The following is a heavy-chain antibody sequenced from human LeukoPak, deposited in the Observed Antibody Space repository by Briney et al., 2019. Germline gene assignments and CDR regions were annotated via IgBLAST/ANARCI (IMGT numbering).Heavy chain of an antibody. V-gene: IGHV1-2*02. CDR3: ARGGPHHGFDI. Sequence: GASVKVSCKASGYTFTDYYMHWVRQAPGQGLEWMGWIVTNNGGTNYAQNFKGRVTMTRDTSVSTAYVEVNDLKSDDTAVYYCARGGPHHGFDIWAQGTMVTVSS. CDR2: IVTNNGGT. CDR1: GYTFTDYY. J-gene: IGHJ3*02.